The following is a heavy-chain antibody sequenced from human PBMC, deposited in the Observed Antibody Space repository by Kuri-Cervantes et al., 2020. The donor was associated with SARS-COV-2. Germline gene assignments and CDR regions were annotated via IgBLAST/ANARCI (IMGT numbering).Heavy chain of an antibody. CDR3: ARGPSWNYIWGTYRGEWNTFVI. D-gene: IGHD3-16*02. Sequence: GSCMASVYSFSDNYLRWGRQAPRQGLEWLGWINPNSGGTNSAQKFQGWVIMTRDTSISTAYMELSRLRSDDTAVYYCARGPSWNYIWGTYRGEWNTFVIWGQGTMVTVSS. CDR2: INPNSGGT. CDR1: VYSFSDNY. V-gene: IGHV1-2*04. J-gene: IGHJ3*02.